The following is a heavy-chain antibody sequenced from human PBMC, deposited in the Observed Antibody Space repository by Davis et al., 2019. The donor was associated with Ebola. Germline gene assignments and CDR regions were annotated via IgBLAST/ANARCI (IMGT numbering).Heavy chain of an antibody. CDR3: ARDENYYGMDV. CDR1: GFAFSSYE. Sequence: PGGSLRLSCAASGFAFSSYEMNWVRQAPGKGLEWVSYISSSGSTIYYADSVKGRFTISRDNAKNSLYLQMNSLRAEDTAVYYCARDENYYGMDVWGQGTTVTVSS. J-gene: IGHJ6*02. V-gene: IGHV3-48*03. CDR2: ISSSGSTI.